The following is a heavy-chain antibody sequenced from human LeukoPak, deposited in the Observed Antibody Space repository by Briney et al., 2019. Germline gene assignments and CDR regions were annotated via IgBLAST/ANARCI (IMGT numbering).Heavy chain of an antibody. CDR2: IYYTGST. V-gene: IGHV4-31*03. J-gene: IGHJ4*02. Sequence: PSQTLSLTCSVSGGSISSGGYFWSWLRQNPGKGLEWIGFIYYTGSTYSSPSLKSRITISVDTSKDQFSLKLNSVTAADTAVYYCTRVPGSPATATTHFDNWGQGTLVTVSS. CDR1: GGSISSGGYF. D-gene: IGHD4-17*01. CDR3: TRVPGSPATATTHFDN.